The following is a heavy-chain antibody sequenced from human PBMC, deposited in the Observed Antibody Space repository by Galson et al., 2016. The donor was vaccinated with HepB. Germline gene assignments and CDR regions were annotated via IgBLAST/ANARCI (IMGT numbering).Heavy chain of an antibody. CDR2: IWYDGSNK. CDR3: ARDLYSSGWSSFPDY. D-gene: IGHD6-19*01. Sequence: GFTFSSYGMHWVRPAPGKGLEWVAVIWYDGSNKYYADSVKGRFTISRDNSKNTLYLQMNSLRAEDTAVYYCARDLYSSGWSSFPDYWGQGTLVTVSS. V-gene: IGHV3-33*01. J-gene: IGHJ4*02. CDR1: GFTFSSYG.